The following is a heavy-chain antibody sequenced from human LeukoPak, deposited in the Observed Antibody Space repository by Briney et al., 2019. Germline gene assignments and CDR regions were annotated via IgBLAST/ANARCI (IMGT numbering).Heavy chain of an antibody. CDR3: AGGDSSSWYRFFAY. V-gene: IGHV4-34*01. Sequence: SETLSLTCAVYGGSFSGYYWSWIRQPPGTGVEWFGEINHSGSPNYNPSLKRRVTISVDTSKNQFSLQLRSVTAADMAVYFCAGGDSSSWYRFFAYWGQGILVTVSS. J-gene: IGHJ4*02. CDR2: INHSGSP. D-gene: IGHD6-13*01. CDR1: GGSFSGYY.